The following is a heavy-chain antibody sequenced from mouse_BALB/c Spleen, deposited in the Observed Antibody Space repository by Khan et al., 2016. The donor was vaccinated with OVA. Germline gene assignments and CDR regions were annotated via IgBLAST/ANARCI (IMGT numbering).Heavy chain of an antibody. D-gene: IGHD1-2*01. CDR2: ISPGSGDT. V-gene: IGHV1-77*01. J-gene: IGHJ3*01. Sequence: QVQLQQSGAELARPGASVKLSCKASGYTFTDYYINWVKLRPGQGLEWIGEISPGSGDTYYNERFKGKAKLTADKSSSTAYMQLSSLESEAAAVYFCARRNYFGYTFAYWGQGTLVTVSA. CDR1: GYTFTDYY. CDR3: ARRNYFGYTFAY.